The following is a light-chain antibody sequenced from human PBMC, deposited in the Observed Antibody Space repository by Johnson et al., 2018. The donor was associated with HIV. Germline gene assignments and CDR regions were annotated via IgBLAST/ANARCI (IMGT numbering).Light chain of an antibody. CDR1: SSNVGSSF. J-gene: IGLJ1*01. CDR3: ETWDTSLSAGV. Sequence: QSILTQPPSVSAAPGQTVTISCSGSSSNVGSSFVSWYRQVPGTAPKLLIYDNNKRPSGIPGRFSGSKSGPSATLGITGLQTGDEADYYCETWDTSLSAGVFGTGTKVTVL. V-gene: IGLV1-51*01. CDR2: DNN.